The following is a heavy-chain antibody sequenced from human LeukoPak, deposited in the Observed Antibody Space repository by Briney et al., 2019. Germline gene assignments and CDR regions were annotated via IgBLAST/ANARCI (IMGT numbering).Heavy chain of an antibody. V-gene: IGHV4-34*01. CDR2: INHSGST. CDR3: ARATASYYFDY. CDR1: GGSFSGYY. Sequence: SETLSLTCAVYGGSFSGYYWSWVRQPPGKGLEWIGEINHSGSTNYNPSLKSRATISVDTSKNQFSLKLSSVTAADTAVYYCARATASYYFDYWGQGTLVTASS. J-gene: IGHJ4*02.